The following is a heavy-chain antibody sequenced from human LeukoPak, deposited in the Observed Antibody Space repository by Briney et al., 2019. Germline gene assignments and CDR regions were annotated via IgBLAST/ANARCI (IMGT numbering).Heavy chain of an antibody. D-gene: IGHD3-3*01. Sequence: GGSLRLSCAASGCTFSSYSMNWVRQAPGKGLEWVSSISSSSSYIYYADSVKGRFTISRDNAKNSLYLQMNSLRAEDTAVYYCARVTMGLRFLEWLLPYAFDIWGQGTMVTVSS. J-gene: IGHJ3*02. CDR3: ARVTMGLRFLEWLLPYAFDI. CDR2: ISSSSSYI. V-gene: IGHV3-21*01. CDR1: GCTFSSYS.